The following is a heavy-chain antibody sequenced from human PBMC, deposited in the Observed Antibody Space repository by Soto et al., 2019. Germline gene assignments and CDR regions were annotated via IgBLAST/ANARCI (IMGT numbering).Heavy chain of an antibody. Sequence: ASVKVSCKASGGTFSSYAISWVRQAPGQGLEWMGGIIPIFGTANYAQKFQGRVTITADESTSTAYMELSSLRSEDTAVYYCARGNLNSDFWSGYLGYYYYYGMDVWGQGTTVTVSS. CDR1: GGTFSSYA. V-gene: IGHV1-69*13. CDR2: IIPIFGTA. D-gene: IGHD3-3*01. CDR3: ARGNLNSDFWSGYLGYYYYYGMDV. J-gene: IGHJ6*02.